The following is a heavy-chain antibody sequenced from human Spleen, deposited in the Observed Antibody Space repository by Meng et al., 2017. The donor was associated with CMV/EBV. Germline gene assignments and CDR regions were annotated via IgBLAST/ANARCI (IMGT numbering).Heavy chain of an antibody. V-gene: IGHV3-30*03. J-gene: IGHJ6*02. CDR1: AFTLNNYA. CDR2: IAYDGGYR. CDR3: ASLWNYGDYYYGMDV. D-gene: IGHD1-7*01. Sequence: GESLKISCAASAFTLNNYAMHWVRQAPGKGLEWVAIIAYDGGYRLYSASVKGRFTVSRDNAKNSLYLQMNSLRAEDTAVYYCASLWNYGDYYYGMDVWGQGTTVTVSS.